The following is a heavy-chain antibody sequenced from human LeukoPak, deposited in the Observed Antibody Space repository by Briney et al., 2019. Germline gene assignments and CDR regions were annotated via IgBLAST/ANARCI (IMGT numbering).Heavy chain of an antibody. CDR1: GFTFSSYS. V-gene: IGHV3-53*01. Sequence: GGSLRLSCAASGFTFSSYSMSWVRQAPGKGLEWVSVIYSGGSTYYADSVKGRFTISRDNSKNTLYLQMNSLRAEDTAVYYCSGQWLVPRDLNGMDVWGQGTTVTVSS. J-gene: IGHJ6*02. D-gene: IGHD6-19*01. CDR2: IYSGGST. CDR3: SGQWLVPRDLNGMDV.